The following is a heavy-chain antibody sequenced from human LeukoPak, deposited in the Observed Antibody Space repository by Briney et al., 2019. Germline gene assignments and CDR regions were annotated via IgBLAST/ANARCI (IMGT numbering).Heavy chain of an antibody. J-gene: IGHJ3*02. Sequence: SETLSLTCALSGYSISSGYYSGWIRQPPGKGLEWIGSIYHSGSTYYNPSLKSRVTISVDTSKNHYSLKLSSVTAADTAVYYCAKPYYDFWSGYTGAFDIWGQGTMVTVSS. CDR2: IYHSGST. CDR1: GYSISSGYY. D-gene: IGHD3-3*01. V-gene: IGHV4-38-2*01. CDR3: AKPYYDFWSGYTGAFDI.